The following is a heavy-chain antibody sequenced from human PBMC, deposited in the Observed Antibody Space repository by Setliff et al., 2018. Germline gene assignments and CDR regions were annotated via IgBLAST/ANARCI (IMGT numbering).Heavy chain of an antibody. CDR2: IYHKGRT. CDR3: ASPRRDDLDSPFDPFDI. V-gene: IGHV4-59*04. CDR1: GGSVNDYY. D-gene: IGHD3-3*01. J-gene: IGHJ3*02. Sequence: SCTVSGGSVNDYYWSWIRQPPGKGLEWIATIYHKGRTYFNPSLQSRVTMSLDRSKNQFSLRLTSVTASDTAVYYCASPRRDDLDSPFDPFDIWGHGTRVTVSS.